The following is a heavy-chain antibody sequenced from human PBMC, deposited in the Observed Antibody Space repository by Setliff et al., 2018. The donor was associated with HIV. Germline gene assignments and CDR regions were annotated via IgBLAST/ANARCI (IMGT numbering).Heavy chain of an antibody. CDR1: GGSISSSSYY. CDR2: IYYSGST. V-gene: IGHV4-39*07. Sequence: SETLSLTCTVSGGSISSSSYYWGWIRQPPGKGLEWIGNIYYSGSTYYNPSLKSRVTISVDTSKNQFSLKLSSVTAADTAVYYCASGYSIYYYYGMDVWGQGTTVTVSS. D-gene: IGHD5-18*01. J-gene: IGHJ6*02. CDR3: ASGYSIYYYYGMDV.